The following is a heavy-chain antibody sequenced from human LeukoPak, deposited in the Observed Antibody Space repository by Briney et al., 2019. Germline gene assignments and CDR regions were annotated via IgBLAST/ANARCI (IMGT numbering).Heavy chain of an antibody. D-gene: IGHD2-15*01. CDR1: GFTFSTYA. Sequence: PGGSLRLSCAASGFTFSTYAMSWVRQAPGKGLEWVSAISGSGGSTYYADSVKGRFTISRDNSKNTLYLQMNSLRAEDTAVYYCAKVRRRLLVVAASSGAFDIWGQGTMVTVSS. J-gene: IGHJ3*02. V-gene: IGHV3-23*01. CDR3: AKVRRRLLVVAASSGAFDI. CDR2: ISGSGGST.